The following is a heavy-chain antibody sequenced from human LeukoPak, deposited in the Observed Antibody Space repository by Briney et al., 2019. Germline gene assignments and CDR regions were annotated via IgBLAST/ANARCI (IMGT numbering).Heavy chain of an antibody. D-gene: IGHD3-3*01. CDR3: AKEQRRGITIFEN. CDR2: INTDGSIT. J-gene: IGHJ4*02. Sequence: GGSLRLSCAASGFTFSTYLMHWVRQAPGKGLVWVSRINTDGSITTYADSVKGRFTISRDNAKNTLYLQMNSLRAEDTAVYYCAKEQRRGITIFENWGQGTLVAVSS. CDR1: GFTFSTYL. V-gene: IGHV3-74*03.